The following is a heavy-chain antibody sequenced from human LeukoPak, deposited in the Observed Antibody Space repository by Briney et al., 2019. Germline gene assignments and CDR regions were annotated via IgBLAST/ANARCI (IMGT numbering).Heavy chain of an antibody. CDR2: INPNSGGT. CDR1: GYTFTGYY. D-gene: IGHD6-6*01. Sequence: GASVKVSCKASGYTFTGYYMHWVRQAPGQGLEWMGWINPNSGGTNYAQKFQGRVTMTRDTSISTAYMELSRLRSDDTAVYYCARGTPEYSSFEDYWGQGTLVTVSS. V-gene: IGHV1-2*02. CDR3: ARGTPEYSSFEDY. J-gene: IGHJ4*02.